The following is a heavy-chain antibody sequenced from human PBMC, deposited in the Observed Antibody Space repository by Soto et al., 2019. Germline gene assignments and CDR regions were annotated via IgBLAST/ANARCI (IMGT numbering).Heavy chain of an antibody. CDR3: ARGTPKPGVDY. V-gene: IGHV3-7*03. Sequence: GGSLRLSCAASGFTFSNYWMNWVRQAPGKGLEWVANIGQNGGGMNYVDTVRGRFTVSRDNAKNSLYLQMNSLRAEDTAVYYCARGTPKPGVDYWGQGTLVTVSS. CDR2: IGQNGGGM. D-gene: IGHD7-27*01. J-gene: IGHJ4*01. CDR1: GFTFSNYW.